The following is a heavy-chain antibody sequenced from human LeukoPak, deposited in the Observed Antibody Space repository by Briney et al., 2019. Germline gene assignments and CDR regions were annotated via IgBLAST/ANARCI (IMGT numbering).Heavy chain of an antibody. CDR2: ISGSGGST. D-gene: IGHD6-19*01. J-gene: IGHJ4*02. CDR3: ANSYSIAVATTFDY. Sequence: GGSLRLSCAASGFTFSSYDMNWVRQAPGKGLEWVSAISGSGGSTYYADSVKGRFTISRDNSKNTLYLQMNSLRAEDTAVYYCANSYSIAVATTFDYWGQGTLVTVSS. CDR1: GFTFSSYD. V-gene: IGHV3-23*01.